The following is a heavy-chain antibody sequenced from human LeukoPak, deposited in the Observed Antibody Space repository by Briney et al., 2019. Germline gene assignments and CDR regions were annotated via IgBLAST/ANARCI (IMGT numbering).Heavy chain of an antibody. CDR3: ARGTVTAIRPPYFDP. CDR2: IYYSGST. J-gene: IGHJ5*02. V-gene: IGHV4-59*01. CDR1: GGSISSDY. D-gene: IGHD2-21*02. Sequence: PSETLSLACTVSGGSISSDYWSWIRQRPGKGLEWSGYIYYSGSTNYNPSLKSRVTISVDTSKNQFSLKLSSVTAADTAVYYCARGTVTAIRPPYFDPWGQGTLVTVSS.